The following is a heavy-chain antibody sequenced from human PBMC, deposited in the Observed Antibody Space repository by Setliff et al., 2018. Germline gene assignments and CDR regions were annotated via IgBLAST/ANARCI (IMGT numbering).Heavy chain of an antibody. CDR1: GGSTSSSNW. CDR2: IYYSGNT. D-gene: IGHD5-18*01. CDR3: ARVPRFTDTRNAFDI. V-gene: IGHV4-31*11. J-gene: IGHJ3*02. Sequence: SETLSLTCAVSGGSTSSSNWWSWVRQHPGKGLEWIGYIYYSGNTYYNPSLKSRVTISVDTSKNQFSLKLSSVTAADTAVYYCARVPRFTDTRNAFDIWGQGTMVTVSS.